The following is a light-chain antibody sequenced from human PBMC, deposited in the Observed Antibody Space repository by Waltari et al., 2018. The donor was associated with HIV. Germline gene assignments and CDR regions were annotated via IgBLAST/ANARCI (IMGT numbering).Light chain of an antibody. Sequence: IQMTQSPASLSASVGDRVTITCRSSQGIINFLAWFQQKPGKAPNSLIFSASTLHPGVPSRFSGSGSGTDFTLTISNLQFEDFATYYCQQYNSYPQTFAQGTKV. CDR3: QQYNSYPQT. V-gene: IGKV1-16*01. CDR1: QGIINF. CDR2: SAS. J-gene: IGKJ1*01.